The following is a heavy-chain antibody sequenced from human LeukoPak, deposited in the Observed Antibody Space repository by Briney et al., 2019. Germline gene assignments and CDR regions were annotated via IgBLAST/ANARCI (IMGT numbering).Heavy chain of an antibody. J-gene: IGHJ4*02. CDR3: AKDGIYGDYGAY. CDR1: GFTFSSYG. V-gene: IGHV3-33*06. Sequence: PGRSLRLSCAASGFTFSSYGMHWVRQAPGKGLEWVAVIWYDGSNKYYADSVKGRFTISRDNSKNMLYLQMNSLRAEDTAVYYCAKDGIYGDYGAYWGQGTLVTVSS. D-gene: IGHD4-17*01. CDR2: IWYDGSNK.